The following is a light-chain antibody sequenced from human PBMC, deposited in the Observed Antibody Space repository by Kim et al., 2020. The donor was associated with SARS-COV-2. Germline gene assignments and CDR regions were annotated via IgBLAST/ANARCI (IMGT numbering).Light chain of an antibody. CDR1: QSISDW. J-gene: IGKJ1*01. CDR3: QQYNSDPRT. V-gene: IGKV1-5*03. Sequence: DVQMTQSPSPLSASVGDRVTITWRASQSISDWLAWYQQKPGKAPKLLIYEASSVESGVPSRFSGSGSGTDFTLTFSSLQPDDFATYYCQQYNSDPRTFGQGTKVDIK. CDR2: EAS.